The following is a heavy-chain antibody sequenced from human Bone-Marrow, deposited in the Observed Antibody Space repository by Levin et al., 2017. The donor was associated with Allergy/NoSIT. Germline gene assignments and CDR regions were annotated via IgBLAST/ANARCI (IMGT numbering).Heavy chain of an antibody. J-gene: IGHJ4*02. D-gene: IGHD2-15*01. CDR1: GFTFSSFG. V-gene: IGHV3-30*05. CDR2: ISYAGVNI. Sequence: GGSLRLSCVGSGFTFSSFGMHWVRQAPGKGLEWVSFISYAGVNIHYTDSVKGRFTISRDNSKNTLFLQMNNLTTEDTALYYCAKESHLYCSGGGCFADWGQGTLVTVSS. CDR3: AKESHLYCSGGGCFAD.